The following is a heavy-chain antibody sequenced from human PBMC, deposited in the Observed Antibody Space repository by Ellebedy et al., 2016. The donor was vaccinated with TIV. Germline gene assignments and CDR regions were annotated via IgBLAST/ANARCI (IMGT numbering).Heavy chain of an antibody. CDR1: GGSISSSSYY. J-gene: IGHJ3*02. CDR3: ARGTEVVVIGI. Sequence: SETLSLTCTVSGGSISSSSYYWGWIRQPPGKGLEWIGSIYYSGSTYYNPSLKSRVTISVDTSKNQFSLKLSSVTAADTAVYYCARGTEVVVIGIWGQGTMVTVSS. CDR2: IYYSGST. D-gene: IGHD3-22*01. V-gene: IGHV4-39*01.